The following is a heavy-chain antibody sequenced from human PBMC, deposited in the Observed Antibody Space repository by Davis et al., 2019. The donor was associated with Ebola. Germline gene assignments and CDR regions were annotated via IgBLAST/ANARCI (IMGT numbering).Heavy chain of an antibody. J-gene: IGHJ6*02. CDR2: IGTAGDT. V-gene: IGHV3-13*01. Sequence: GESLKISCAASGFTFSSYDMHWVRQATGKGLEWVSAIGTAGDTYYPGSVKGRFTISRENAKNSLYLQMNSLRAGDTAVYYCARDGCSGGSCYYGMDVWGQGTTVTVSS. CDR1: GFTFSSYD. D-gene: IGHD2-15*01. CDR3: ARDGCSGGSCYYGMDV.